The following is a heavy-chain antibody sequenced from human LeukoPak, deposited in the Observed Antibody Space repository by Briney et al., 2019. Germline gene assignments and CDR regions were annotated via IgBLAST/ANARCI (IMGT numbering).Heavy chain of an antibody. D-gene: IGHD6-6*01. J-gene: IGHJ4*02. CDR1: GFTFSDYY. CDR2: ISSSGSTI. V-gene: IGHV3-11*01. CDR3: AGGKSIAALDY. Sequence: GSLRLSGAASGFTFSDYYMSWIRQAPGKGLEWVSYISSSGSTIYYADSVKGRFTISRDNAKNSLYLQMNSLRAEDTAVYYCAGGKSIAALDYWGQGTLVTVSS.